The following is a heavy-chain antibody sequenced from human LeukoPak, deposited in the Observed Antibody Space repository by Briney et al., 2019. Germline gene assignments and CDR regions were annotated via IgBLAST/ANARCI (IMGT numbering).Heavy chain of an antibody. D-gene: IGHD6-19*01. CDR3: ARGVPVTGAFDY. J-gene: IGHJ4*02. CDR1: GGSISSNNW. Sequence: SGTLSLTCAVSGGSISSNNWWTWVRQPPGKGLEWIGEIYHSGTTNYNPSLKSRVTISVDKSKNQVSLKLNSVTAADTAVYYCARGVPVTGAFDYWGQGTLVTVSS. V-gene: IGHV4-4*02. CDR2: IYHSGTT.